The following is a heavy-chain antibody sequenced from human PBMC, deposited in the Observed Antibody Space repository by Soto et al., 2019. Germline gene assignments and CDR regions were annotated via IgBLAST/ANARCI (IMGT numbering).Heavy chain of an antibody. V-gene: IGHV4-34*01. CDR1: GGSFSGYY. CDR3: ARAFLGYCSSTSCRGYYFDY. J-gene: IGHJ4*02. CDR2: INHSGST. D-gene: IGHD2-2*01. Sequence: SETLSLTCAVYGGSFSGYYWSWIRQPPGKGLEWIGEINHSGSTNYNPSLKSRVTISVDTSKNQFSLKLSSVTAADTAVYYCARAFLGYCSSTSCRGYYFDYWGQGTLVTVSS.